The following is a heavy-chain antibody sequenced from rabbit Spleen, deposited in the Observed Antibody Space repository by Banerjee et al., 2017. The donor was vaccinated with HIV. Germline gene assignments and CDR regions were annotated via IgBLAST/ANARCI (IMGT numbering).Heavy chain of an antibody. CDR1: RFYFSTYS. CDR3: VREAGYGGYGDGNL. J-gene: IGHJ4*01. D-gene: IGHD6-1*01. V-gene: IGHV1S7*01. CDR2: IVPIFGIT. Sequence: QELVESGGGLVQPGGSLKLSCKASRFYFSTYSMSWVRQAPGKGLEWIGYIVPIFGITYYASWVNGRFTISSHNAQSTLYLQLNSLTAADTATYFCVREAGYGGYGDGNLWGPGTLVTVS.